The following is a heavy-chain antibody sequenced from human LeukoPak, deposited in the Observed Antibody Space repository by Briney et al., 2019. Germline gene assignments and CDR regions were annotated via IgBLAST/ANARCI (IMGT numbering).Heavy chain of an antibody. D-gene: IGHD4-17*01. CDR3: ARDRGSDGDLNFDY. CDR2: ISYDGSNK. V-gene: IGHV3-30*04. CDR1: GFTFSSYA. Sequence: GGSLRLSCAASGFTFSSYAMHWVRQAPGKGLEWVAVISYDGSNKYYADSVKGRFTISRDNSKNTLYLQMNGLRAEDTAVYYCARDRGSDGDLNFDYWGQGTLVTVSS. J-gene: IGHJ4*02.